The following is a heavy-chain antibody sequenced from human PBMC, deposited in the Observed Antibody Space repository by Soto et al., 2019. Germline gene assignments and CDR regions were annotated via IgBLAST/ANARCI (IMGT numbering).Heavy chain of an antibody. V-gene: IGHV3-23*01. CDR3: AKEKIGFCDDDGCRHYSDF. J-gene: IGHJ4*02. CDR2: ASGGGEAK. Sequence: EVRLLESGGGSVQSGGSLRLSCRTSGFHFTSYAMSWVRQAPGRGLEWISGASGGGEAKYYSDSVKGRFTVSRDTSKSTMFLQMTGLRVEDTAIYFCAKEKIGFCDDDGCRHYSDFWGQGALVTVAP. D-gene: IGHD1-1*01. CDR1: GFHFTSYA.